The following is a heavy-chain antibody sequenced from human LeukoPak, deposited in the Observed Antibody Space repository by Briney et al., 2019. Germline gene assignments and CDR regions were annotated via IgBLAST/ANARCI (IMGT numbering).Heavy chain of an antibody. CDR1: GYTFTSYD. Sequence: GSVNVSCKASGYTFTSYDINWVRQAPGQGLEWMGWMNPNSDNTGYAQKFQGRVTMTRNPSISTAYMELSSLRSEDTAVYYCARNVRDTGTFDYWGQGTLVTVSS. CDR3: ARNVRDTGTFDY. CDR2: MNPNSDNT. J-gene: IGHJ4*02. D-gene: IGHD5-18*01. V-gene: IGHV1-8*01.